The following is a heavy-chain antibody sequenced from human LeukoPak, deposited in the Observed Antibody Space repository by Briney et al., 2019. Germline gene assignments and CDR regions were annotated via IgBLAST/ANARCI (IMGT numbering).Heavy chain of an antibody. J-gene: IGHJ4*02. CDR2: MNPNSGNT. D-gene: IGHD1-26*01. Sequence: ASVKVSCKASGYIFTSYFMHWVRQAPGQGLEWMGWMNPNSGNTGYAQKFQGRVTMTRNTSISTAYMELSSLRSEDTAVYYCARGNSGSYEDYWGQGTLVTVSS. CDR3: ARGNSGSYEDY. V-gene: IGHV1-8*02. CDR1: GYIFTSYF.